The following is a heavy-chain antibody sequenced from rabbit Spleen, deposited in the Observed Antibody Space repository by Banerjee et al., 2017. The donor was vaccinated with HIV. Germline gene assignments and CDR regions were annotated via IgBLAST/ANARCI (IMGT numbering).Heavy chain of an antibody. V-gene: IGHV1S45*01. Sequence: QEQLEESGGDLVKPEGSLTLTCTASGFTFSSYWMCWVRQAPGKGLEWIACIYTGDNRTYYASWAKGRFTISKTSSTTVTLQMTSLTAADTATYFCARDTSSSFSSYGMDLWGQGTLVTVS. CDR1: GFTFSSYW. J-gene: IGHJ6*01. CDR3: ARDTSSSFSSYGMDL. CDR2: IYTGDNRT. D-gene: IGHD1-1*01.